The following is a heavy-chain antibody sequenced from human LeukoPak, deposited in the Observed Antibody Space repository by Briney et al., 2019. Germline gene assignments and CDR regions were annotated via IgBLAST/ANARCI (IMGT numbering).Heavy chain of an antibody. CDR3: ARARLAVAGGTSYYFDY. V-gene: IGHV1-2*06. CDR1: GYTFTGYY. CDR2: INPNSGGT. Sequence: ASVKVSCKASGYTFTGYYMHWVRQAPGQGLEWMGRINPNSGGTNYAQKFQGRVTMNRDTSISTAFMELSRLRSDDTAVYYCARARLAVAGGTSYYFDYWGQGTLVTVSS. D-gene: IGHD6-19*01. J-gene: IGHJ4*02.